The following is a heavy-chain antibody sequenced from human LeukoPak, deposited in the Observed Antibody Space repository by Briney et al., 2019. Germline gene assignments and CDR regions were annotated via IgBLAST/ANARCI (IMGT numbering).Heavy chain of an antibody. V-gene: IGHV1-46*01. D-gene: IGHD4-17*01. Sequence: EASVKVSCKASGYTLTSYYMHWVRQAPGQGLEWMGIINPSGGSTSYAQKFQGRVTMTRDMSTSTVYMELSSLRSEDTAVYYCARDDYGDYVEGGNYFDYWGQGTLVTVSS. CDR1: GYTLTSYY. J-gene: IGHJ4*02. CDR2: INPSGGST. CDR3: ARDDYGDYVEGGNYFDY.